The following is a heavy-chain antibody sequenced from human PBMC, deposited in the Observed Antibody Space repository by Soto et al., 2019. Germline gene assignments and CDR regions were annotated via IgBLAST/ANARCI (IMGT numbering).Heavy chain of an antibody. V-gene: IGHV4-59*08. D-gene: IGHD6-19*01. CDR2: IYYSGST. J-gene: IGHJ6*02. CDR3: ARSGMGSGWSYYYYYGMDV. Sequence: SETLSLTCTVSGGSISNHYWSWIRQPPGKGLEWIGYIYYSGSTNYNPSLKSRVTISVDTSKNQFSLKLSSVTAADTAVYYCARSGMGSGWSYYYYYGMDVWGQGTTVTVSS. CDR1: GGSISNHY.